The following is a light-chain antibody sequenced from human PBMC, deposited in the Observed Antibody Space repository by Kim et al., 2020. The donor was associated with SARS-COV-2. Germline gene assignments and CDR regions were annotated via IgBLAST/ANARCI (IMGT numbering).Light chain of an antibody. CDR3: QTWDTDIRV. CDR2: LNSDGSH. Sequence: QPVLTQSPSASASLGASVKLTCTLSSGHSSYAIAWHQQQPEKGPRYLMNLNSDGSHSKGDGIPDRFSGSSSGAERYLTISSLRSEDEADYYCQTWDTDIRVFGGGTKLTVL. CDR1: SGHSSYA. V-gene: IGLV4-69*01. J-gene: IGLJ3*02.